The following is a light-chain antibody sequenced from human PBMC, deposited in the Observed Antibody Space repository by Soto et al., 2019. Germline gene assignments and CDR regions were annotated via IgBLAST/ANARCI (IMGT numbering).Light chain of an antibody. V-gene: IGLV1-44*01. Sequence: QSVLTQPPSASGTPGQRVTISCSGSSSNIGRNTVNWYQQLPGTAPKLLIYSNNQRPSWVPDRFSGSKSGTSASLAISGLQSEDEADYYCAAWDDSLTGVIFGGGTKLTVL. CDR2: SNN. CDR3: AAWDDSLTGVI. CDR1: SSNIGRNT. J-gene: IGLJ2*01.